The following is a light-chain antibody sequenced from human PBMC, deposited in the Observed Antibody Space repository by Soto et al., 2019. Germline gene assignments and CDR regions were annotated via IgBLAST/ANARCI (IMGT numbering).Light chain of an antibody. CDR1: QPISNY. CDR2: SAS. V-gene: IGKV1-9*01. J-gene: IGKJ4*01. CDR3: LQLNRYPLT. Sequence: RSWASQPISNYLAWYQQKPGKAPELLIYSASTLQSGVPSRFSGSGSWTEFSLTIRALQPEDFATYYCLQLNRYPLTFGGGTKVDIK.